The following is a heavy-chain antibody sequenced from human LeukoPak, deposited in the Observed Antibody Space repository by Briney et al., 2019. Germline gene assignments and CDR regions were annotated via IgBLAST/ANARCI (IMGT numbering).Heavy chain of an antibody. J-gene: IGHJ4*02. CDR2: IRYDGSNK. Sequence: GGSLRLSCAASGFTFSSYGMHWDRQAPGKGLEWVAFIRYDGSNKYYADSVKGRFTISRDNSKNTLYLQMNSLRAEDTAVYYCAKASQKWGYSSPFDYWGQGTPVTVSS. D-gene: IGHD1-26*01. CDR1: GFTFSSYG. V-gene: IGHV3-30*02. CDR3: AKASQKWGYSSPFDY.